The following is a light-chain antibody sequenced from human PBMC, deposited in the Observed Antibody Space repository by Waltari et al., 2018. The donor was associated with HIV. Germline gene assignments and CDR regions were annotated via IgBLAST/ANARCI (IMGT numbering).Light chain of an antibody. V-gene: IGLV3-19*01. J-gene: IGLJ1*01. Sequence: STELTQDPAVSVALGQTVRITCKGDSVRSYYASWYQQKPGHAPALVIYGKNNRPSGIPDRFSGSTSGNTASLTITGAQAEDEADYYCNSRDNSSKHYVFGSGTKVTVL. CDR3: NSRDNSSKHYV. CDR2: GKN. CDR1: SVRSYY.